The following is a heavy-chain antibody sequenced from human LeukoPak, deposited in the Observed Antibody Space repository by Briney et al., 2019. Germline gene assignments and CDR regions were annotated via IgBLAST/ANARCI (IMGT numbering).Heavy chain of an antibody. D-gene: IGHD3-22*01. Sequence: GGSLRLSCAASGFTFSFYAMSWVRRAPGKGLEWVSSISSSGDVTFYTDPVKGLFTISRDNSKNTLYLQMNSLRAEDTAIYYCAKDRPNYYESNGHYYKRDGDYWGQGTLVTVSS. V-gene: IGHV3-23*01. CDR1: GFTFSFYA. CDR3: AKDRPNYYESNGHYYKRDGDY. J-gene: IGHJ4*02. CDR2: ISSSGDVT.